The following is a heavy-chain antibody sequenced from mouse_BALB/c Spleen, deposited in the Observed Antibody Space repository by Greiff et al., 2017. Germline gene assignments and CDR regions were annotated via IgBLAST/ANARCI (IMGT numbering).Heavy chain of an antibody. CDR1: GFTFSDYY. V-gene: IGHV5-4*02. D-gene: IGHD1-1*01. CDR2: ISDGGSYT. Sequence: EVKLVESGGGLVKPGGSLKLSCAASGFTFSDYYMYWVRQTPEKRLEWVATISDGGSYTYYPDSVKGRFTISRDNAKNNLYLQMSSLKSEDTAMYYCARSYYYGSSSYYAMDYWGQGTSVTVSS. J-gene: IGHJ4*01. CDR3: ARSYYYGSSSYYAMDY.